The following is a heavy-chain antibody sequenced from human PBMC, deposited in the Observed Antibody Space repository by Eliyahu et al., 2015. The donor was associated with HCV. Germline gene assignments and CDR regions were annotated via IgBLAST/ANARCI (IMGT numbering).Heavy chain of an antibody. CDR3: ARGGGSTVTTVRGYYYYGMDV. V-gene: IGHV7-4-1*01. J-gene: IGHJ6*02. Sequence: QVQLVQSGSELKKPGASVKVSCKASGYTFTSYAMXWVRQAPGQGLEWMGWINTNTGNPTYAQGFTGRFVFSLDTSVSTAYLQICSLKAEDTAVYYCARGGGSTVTTVRGYYYYGMDVWGQGTTVTVSS. CDR1: GYTFTSYA. CDR2: INTNTGNP. D-gene: IGHD4-17*01.